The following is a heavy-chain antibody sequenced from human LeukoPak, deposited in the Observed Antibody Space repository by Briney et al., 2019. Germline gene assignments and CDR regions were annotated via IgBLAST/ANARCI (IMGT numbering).Heavy chain of an antibody. CDR1: GFTFSSFE. D-gene: IGHD4-17*01. CDR2: ISSRGITT. J-gene: IGHJ2*01. CDR3: AKDRGDGDYVEYFDL. Sequence: GGSLRLSCAASGFTFSSFEMHWVRQVPGKGLEWVSYISSRGITTYYADSVKGRFTVSRDNAKNSLFLQMNSLRAEDTAVYYCAKDRGDGDYVEYFDLWGRGTLVTVSS. V-gene: IGHV3-48*03.